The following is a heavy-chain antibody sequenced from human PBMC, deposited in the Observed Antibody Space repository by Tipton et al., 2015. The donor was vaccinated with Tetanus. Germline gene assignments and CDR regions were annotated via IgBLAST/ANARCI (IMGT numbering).Heavy chain of an antibody. CDR3: ARAANNSRRRGYDL. V-gene: IGHV4-61*01. J-gene: IGHJ3*01. CDR1: GASVRSLNHY. CDR2: IYYSGAT. D-gene: IGHD2/OR15-2a*01. Sequence: TLSLTCTVSGASVRSLNHYWSWLRQPPGKPLEWISDIYYSGATEYNPSLQSRVTTSLHASQRQFSLKLTSVTPADTAIYYCARAANNSRRRGYDLWGQGATVIVSS.